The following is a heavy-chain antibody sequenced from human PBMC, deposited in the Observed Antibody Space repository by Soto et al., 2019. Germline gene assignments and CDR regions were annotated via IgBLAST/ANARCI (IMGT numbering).Heavy chain of an antibody. D-gene: IGHD2-21*02. Sequence: PGESLKISCKGSGYSFTSYWIGWVRQMPGKGLDWMGMMYVGNSDTIYSPSFQGQVTLSADKSINTAYLQWSSLKASDTAIYYCARLVLVVTTISTYTFDIWGQGTMVTVSS. V-gene: IGHV5-51*01. CDR1: GYSFTSYW. J-gene: IGHJ3*02. CDR3: ARLVLVVTTISTYTFDI. CDR2: MYVGNSDT.